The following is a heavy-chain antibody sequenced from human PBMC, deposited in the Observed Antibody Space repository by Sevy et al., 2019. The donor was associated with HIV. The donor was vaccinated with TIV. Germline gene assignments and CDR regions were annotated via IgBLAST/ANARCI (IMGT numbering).Heavy chain of an antibody. D-gene: IGHD3-3*01. CDR1: GGSISTQY. CDR2: IYSSGST. CDR3: ARDTLNCWSATCVHQLFDY. Sequence: SETLSLTCSVSGGSISTQYWSWIRQPAGKGLEWIGRIYSSGSTKYNPSLKRRINMSVDMSRNQVSLNLISVTAADTVVYYCARDTLNCWSATCVHQLFDYWGRGILVTVSS. V-gene: IGHV4-4*07. J-gene: IGHJ4*02.